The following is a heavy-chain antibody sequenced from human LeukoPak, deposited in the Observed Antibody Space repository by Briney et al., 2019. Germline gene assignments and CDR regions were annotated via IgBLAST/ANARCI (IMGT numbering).Heavy chain of an antibody. V-gene: IGHV1-18*01. Sequence: ASVKVSCKASGYTFTSYGISWVRQAPGQGLEWMGWISAYNGNTNYAQKLQGRVTMTTDTSTSTAYMELRSLRSDDTAVYYCAREYYDYVWGSYCYHYLWFDPWGQGTLVTVSS. CDR2: ISAYNGNT. CDR3: AREYYDYVWGSYCYHYLWFDP. J-gene: IGHJ5*02. CDR1: GYTFTSYG. D-gene: IGHD3-16*02.